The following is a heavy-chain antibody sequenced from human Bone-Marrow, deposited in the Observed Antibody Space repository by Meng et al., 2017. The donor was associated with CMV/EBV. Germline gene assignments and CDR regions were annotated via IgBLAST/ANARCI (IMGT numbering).Heavy chain of an antibody. V-gene: IGHV1-69*05. CDR1: GGTFSSYA. D-gene: IGHD2/OR15-2a*01. Sequence: KVSCKASGGTFSSYAIGWVRQAPGQGLEWMGGIIPIFGTANYAQKFQGRVTITTDESTSTAYMELSSLRSEDTAVYYCARDEYFRFDPWGQGTLVTVSS. CDR3: ARDEYFRFDP. CDR2: IIPIFGTA. J-gene: IGHJ5*02.